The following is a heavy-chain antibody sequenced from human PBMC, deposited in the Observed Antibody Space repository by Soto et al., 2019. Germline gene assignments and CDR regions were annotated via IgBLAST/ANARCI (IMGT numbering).Heavy chain of an antibody. Sequence: QVQLVQSGAEVKKPGASVKVSCKASGYTFTSYGISWVRQAPGQGLEWMGWISAYNGNTNYAQKLPGRVTMTTDTSTSTAYMELRSLRSDDTAVYYCARVIAAWLLEGYGMDVWGQGTTVTVSS. J-gene: IGHJ6*02. V-gene: IGHV1-18*04. CDR3: ARVIAAWLLEGYGMDV. CDR1: GYTFTSYG. CDR2: ISAYNGNT. D-gene: IGHD3-22*01.